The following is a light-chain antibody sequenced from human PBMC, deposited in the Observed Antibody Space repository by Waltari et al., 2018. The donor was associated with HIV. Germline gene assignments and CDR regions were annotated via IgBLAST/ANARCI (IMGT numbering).Light chain of an antibody. Sequence: DIQLTQSTSTLSASVADGVSITCLASQSISTWLAWYQQKQGKAPKLLIYKASILQGGVPSRFSGSGSGTEFTLTISSLQPDDFATYYCQHYNSSPWTFGQGTKVEIK. CDR3: QHYNSSPWT. CDR2: KAS. V-gene: IGKV1-5*03. CDR1: QSISTW. J-gene: IGKJ1*01.